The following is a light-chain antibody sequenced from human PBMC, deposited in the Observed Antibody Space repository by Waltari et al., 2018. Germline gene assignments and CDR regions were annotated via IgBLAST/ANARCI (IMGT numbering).Light chain of an antibody. CDR1: SPNIGNDY. Sequence: QSVLTQPPSVSAAPGQKVTISCPGSSPNIGNDYLSWYQQLPGTAPTLFIYENNKRPSGIPDRFSGSKSGTSATLGITGLQTGDEADYYCGTWDTSLSALIFGGGTKLTVL. CDR2: ENN. V-gene: IGLV1-51*02. CDR3: GTWDTSLSALI. J-gene: IGLJ2*01.